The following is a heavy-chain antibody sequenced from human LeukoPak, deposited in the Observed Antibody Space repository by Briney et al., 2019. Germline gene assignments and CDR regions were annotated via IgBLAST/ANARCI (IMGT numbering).Heavy chain of an antibody. Sequence: ASVKVSCKASGYTFTSYGISWVRQAPGQGLEWMGWISAYNGNTNYAQKLQGRVTMTRDTSPSTVYMELSSLRSEDTAVYYCARERGTIRRHSSGQRAPLDYWGQGTLVTVSS. J-gene: IGHJ4*02. CDR3: ARERGTIRRHSSGQRAPLDY. CDR1: GYTFTSYG. D-gene: IGHD3-22*01. CDR2: ISAYNGNT. V-gene: IGHV1-18*01.